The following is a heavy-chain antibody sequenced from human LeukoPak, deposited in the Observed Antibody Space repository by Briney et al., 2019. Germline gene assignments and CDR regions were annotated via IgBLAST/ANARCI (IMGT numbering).Heavy chain of an antibody. CDR3: ARDDGEWPTSFDY. CDR2: IIPIFGTA. D-gene: IGHD3-3*01. CDR1: GGTFSSYA. V-gene: IGHV1-69*13. Sequence: SVKVSCKASGGTFSSYAISWVRQAPGQGLEWMRGIIPIFGTANYAQKFQGRVTITADESTSTAYMELSSLRSEDTAVYYCARDDGEWPTSFDYWGQGTLVTVSS. J-gene: IGHJ4*02.